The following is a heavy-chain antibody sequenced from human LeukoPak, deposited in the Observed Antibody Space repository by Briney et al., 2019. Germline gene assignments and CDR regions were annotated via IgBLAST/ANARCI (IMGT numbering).Heavy chain of an antibody. CDR3: ARDAAYSSGNNWFDP. CDR1: GYSISSGYY. D-gene: IGHD6-19*01. J-gene: IGHJ5*02. V-gene: IGHV4-38-2*02. CDR2: IYHGGST. Sequence: SETVSLTCTVSGYSISSGYYWGWIRQPPGKGLEWIGSIYHGGSTYYNPSLKSRVTISVDTSKNQFPLKLSSVTAADTAVYYCARDAAYSSGNNWFDPWGQGTLVTVSS.